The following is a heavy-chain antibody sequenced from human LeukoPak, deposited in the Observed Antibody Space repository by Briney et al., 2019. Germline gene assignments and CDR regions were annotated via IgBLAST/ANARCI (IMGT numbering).Heavy chain of an antibody. Sequence: KPSETLSLTCTVSGGSISSSSYYWGWIRQPPGKGLEWIGSIYYSGSTYYNPSLKSRVTISVDTSKNQFSLKLSSVTAADTAVYYCATYANYYDYVWGSYRSIDYWGQGTLVTVSS. V-gene: IGHV4-39*07. CDR2: IYYSGST. J-gene: IGHJ4*02. CDR1: GGSISSSSYY. CDR3: ATYANYYDYVWGSYRSIDY. D-gene: IGHD3-16*02.